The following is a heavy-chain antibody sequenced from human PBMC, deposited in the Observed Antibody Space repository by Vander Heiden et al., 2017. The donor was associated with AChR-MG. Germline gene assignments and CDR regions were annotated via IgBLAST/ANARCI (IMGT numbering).Heavy chain of an antibody. D-gene: IGHD6-19*01. V-gene: IGHV3-33*01. Sequence: GFSSLLFSEASGFTFSRLGMHWVRPAPGKGLEWVSVIWYEGSNKYYADSVKGRFTISRDNSKNTMDLQMNSLRAEDTAVYYCARDRPGGWFHMDVWGKGTTVTVSS. CDR3: ARDRPGGWFHMDV. CDR2: IWYEGSNK. J-gene: IGHJ6*03. CDR1: GFTFSRLG.